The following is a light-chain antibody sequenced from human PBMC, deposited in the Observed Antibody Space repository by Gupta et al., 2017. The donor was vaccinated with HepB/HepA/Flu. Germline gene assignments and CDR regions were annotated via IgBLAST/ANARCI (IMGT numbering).Light chain of an antibody. CDR2: GAS. Sequence: EIVMTQSPATLSVSPGERASLSCRASQSLGSSLAWYQQKPGQSPRLLIYGASTRATGVPARFSGSGSGTEFTLTISSLQSEDFAVYYCQQYKDWPLTFGGGDQGGDQT. J-gene: IGKJ4*01. CDR1: QSLGSS. CDR3: QQYKDWPLT. V-gene: IGKV3-15*01.